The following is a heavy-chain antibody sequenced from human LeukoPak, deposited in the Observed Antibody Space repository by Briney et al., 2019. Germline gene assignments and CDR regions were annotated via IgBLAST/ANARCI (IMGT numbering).Heavy chain of an antibody. D-gene: IGHD3-16*02. CDR1: GGSFSGYY. CDR3: ARGRMNDYVWGSYRYPYYFDY. Sequence: ASETLSLTCAVYGGSFSGYYWSWIRQPPGKGLEWIGEINHSGSTNYNPSLKSRVTISVDTSKNQFSLKLSSVTAAATAVYYCARGRMNDYVWGSYRYPYYFDYWGQGTLVTVSS. J-gene: IGHJ4*02. V-gene: IGHV4-34*01. CDR2: INHSGST.